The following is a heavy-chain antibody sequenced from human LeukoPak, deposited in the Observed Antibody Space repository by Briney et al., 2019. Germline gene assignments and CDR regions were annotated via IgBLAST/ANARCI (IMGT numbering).Heavy chain of an antibody. CDR2: INTDGSSP. J-gene: IGHJ4*02. V-gene: IGHV3-74*01. CDR3: AVQLGTLDY. CDR1: GFTFSSSW. Sequence: WGSLRLSCAASGFTFSSSWIHWVRQAPGKGLVWVSRINTDGSSPNYADSVKGRFTISRDNAKNTLYLQMNSLRVEDTAVYYCAVQLGTLDYWGQGRLVTVSS. D-gene: IGHD5-18*01.